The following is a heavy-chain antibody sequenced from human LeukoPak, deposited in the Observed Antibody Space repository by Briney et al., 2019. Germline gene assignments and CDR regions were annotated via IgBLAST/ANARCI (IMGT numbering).Heavy chain of an antibody. J-gene: IGHJ4*02. CDR1: GYTFTSYG. D-gene: IGHD3-9*01. Sequence: ASVKVSCKASGYTFTSYGISWVRQAPGQGLEWMGWISAYNGNTNYAQKLQGRVTMTTDTSTSTAYMELRSLRSDDTAVHYCARAPNFDWLLSPFDYWGQGTLVTVSS. V-gene: IGHV1-18*01. CDR2: ISAYNGNT. CDR3: ARAPNFDWLLSPFDY.